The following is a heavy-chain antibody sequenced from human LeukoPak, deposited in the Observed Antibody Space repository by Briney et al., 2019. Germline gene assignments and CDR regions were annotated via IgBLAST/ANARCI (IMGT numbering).Heavy chain of an antibody. Sequence: PSETLSLTCTVSGGSISSYYWSWIRQPPGKGLEWIGYIYYSGTTNYNPSLKSRVTISVDTSKNQFSLKLSSVTAADTAVYYCARREGAYGSGSYYFDYWGQGTLVTVSS. V-gene: IGHV4-59*08. J-gene: IGHJ4*02. D-gene: IGHD3-10*01. CDR1: GGSISSYY. CDR3: ARREGAYGSGSYYFDY. CDR2: IYYSGTT.